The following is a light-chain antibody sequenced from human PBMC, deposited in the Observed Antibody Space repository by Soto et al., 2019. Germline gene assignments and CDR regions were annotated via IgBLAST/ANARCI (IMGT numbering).Light chain of an antibody. V-gene: IGKV1-39*01. J-gene: IGKJ5*01. CDR2: AAS. CDR3: QQSYNTPIT. Sequence: DIQMTRSPSSLSASLGDRVTITCRASQTISTYLNWYQQKPGRAPELLVFAASNLQSGVPSRFTGSGSGTHFTLTISGLQPADFATYYCQQSYNTPITFGQGTRLEI. CDR1: QTISTY.